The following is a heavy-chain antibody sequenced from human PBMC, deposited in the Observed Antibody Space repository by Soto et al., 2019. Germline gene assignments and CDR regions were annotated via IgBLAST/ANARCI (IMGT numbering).Heavy chain of an antibody. V-gene: IGHV1-69*06. D-gene: IGHD6-19*01. CDR3: ARDRSSSWYNGTFYFDS. J-gene: IGHJ4*02. CDR2: IIPLFDAT. Sequence: QVQLVQSGAEVRKPGSSVKVSCKASGGTFTTYDISWVRRPLGQGLEWMGGIIPLFDATKYAQKFQGRVTITADKSTGTAYMELSSLRSEDTAMYYCARDRSSSWYNGTFYFDSWGQGTLVTVSS. CDR1: GGTFTTYD.